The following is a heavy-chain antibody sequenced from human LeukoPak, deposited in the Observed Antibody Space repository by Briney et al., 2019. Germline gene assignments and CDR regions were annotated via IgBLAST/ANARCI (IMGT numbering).Heavy chain of an antibody. Sequence: PSETLSLTCAVNGESVNGFYWTWIRQSPGKGLEWIGEINDIGHTNYNASLKSRVTISLDTSQKQFSLKLTSVTAADTAVYYCARGEGNDYVWGSFYYYLDVWGKGTAVTVSS. J-gene: IGHJ6*03. CDR2: INDIGHT. V-gene: IGHV4-34*01. CDR1: GESVNGFY. D-gene: IGHD3-16*01. CDR3: ARGEGNDYVWGSFYYYLDV.